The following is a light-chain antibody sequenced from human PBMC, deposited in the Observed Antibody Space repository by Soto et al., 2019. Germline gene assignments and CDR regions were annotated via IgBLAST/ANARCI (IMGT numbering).Light chain of an antibody. CDR1: QSVDSY. Sequence: IVMTQSPVTLSVSPGEIATLSCRASQSVDSYLVWYQQKPGQAPRLLIFGASNRATGIPARFSGSGSGTDFTLTINSLEPDDFAVYYCQQRDSWPITFGQGTRLEIK. CDR2: GAS. V-gene: IGKV3-11*01. CDR3: QQRDSWPIT. J-gene: IGKJ5*01.